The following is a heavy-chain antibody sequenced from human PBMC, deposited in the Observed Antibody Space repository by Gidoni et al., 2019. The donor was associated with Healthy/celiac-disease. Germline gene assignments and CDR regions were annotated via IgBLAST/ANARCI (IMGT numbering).Heavy chain of an antibody. D-gene: IGHD3-10*01. CDR3: ARTPLSTGIYFDY. V-gene: IGHV4-39*01. CDR2: IYYSGST. J-gene: IGHJ4*02. CDR1: GGSISSSRYY. Sequence: LQLPASGPGLVTPSETLSPSCTVSGGSISSSRYYWGWIRQPPGKGLEWIGSIYYSGSTDYNPSLKSRVTISVDTSKNQFSLKLSAGTAADTAVYYCARTPLSTGIYFDYWGQGTLVTVSS.